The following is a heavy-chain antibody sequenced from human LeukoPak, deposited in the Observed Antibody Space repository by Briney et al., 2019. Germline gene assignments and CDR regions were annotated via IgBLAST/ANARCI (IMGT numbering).Heavy chain of an antibody. CDR2: IYYSGST. Sequence: SETPSLTCTVSGGSISSYYWSWIRQPPGKGLEWIGYIYYSGSTNYNPSLKSRVTISVDTSKNQFSLKLSSVTAADTAVYYCARHYYYYYGMDVWGQGTTVTVSS. CDR3: ARHYYYYYGMDV. J-gene: IGHJ6*02. CDR1: GGSISSYY. V-gene: IGHV4-59*08.